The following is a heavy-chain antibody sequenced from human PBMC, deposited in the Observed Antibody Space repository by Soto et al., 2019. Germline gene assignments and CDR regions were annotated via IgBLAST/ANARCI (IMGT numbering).Heavy chain of an antibody. CDR2: INGDGSFT. V-gene: IGHV3-74*01. D-gene: IGHD6-19*01. J-gene: IGHJ4*02. CDR1: AFTFKNHW. CDR3: ARAHSTGWHYFDY. Sequence: GGSLRLSCAASAFTFKNHWMHWVRQVPGKGPVWVSRINGDGSFTSYADAVKGRFTISRDNSKNTLYLHINSLKVDDTAMYYCARAHSTGWHYFDYLGQGNLVTGS.